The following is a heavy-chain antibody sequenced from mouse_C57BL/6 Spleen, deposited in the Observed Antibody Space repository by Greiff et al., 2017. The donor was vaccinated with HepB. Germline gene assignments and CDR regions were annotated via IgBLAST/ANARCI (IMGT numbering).Heavy chain of an antibody. CDR2: INPSSGYT. J-gene: IGHJ3*01. CDR1: GYTFTSYW. D-gene: IGHD3-2*02. CDR3: AKCSSGYGFAY. V-gene: IGHV1-7*01. Sequence: QVQLQQSGAELAKPGASVKLSCKASGYTFTSYWMHWVKQRPGQGLEWIGYINPSSGYTKYNQKFKDTATLTADKSSSTAYIQLSSLTYEDSAVYYCAKCSSGYGFAYWGQGTLVTVSA.